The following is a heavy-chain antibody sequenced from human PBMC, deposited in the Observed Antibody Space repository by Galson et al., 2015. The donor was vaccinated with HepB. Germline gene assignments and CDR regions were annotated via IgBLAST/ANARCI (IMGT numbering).Heavy chain of an antibody. D-gene: IGHD3-10*01. Sequence: SLRLSCAASGFTFSSYAMHWVRQAPGKGLEWVAVISYDGSNKYYADSAKGRFTISRDNSKNTLYLQMNSLRAEDTAVYYCARETPIWFGEIGYFDYWGQGTLVTVSS. V-gene: IGHV3-30-3*01. CDR1: GFTFSSYA. CDR2: ISYDGSNK. J-gene: IGHJ4*02. CDR3: ARETPIWFGEIGYFDY.